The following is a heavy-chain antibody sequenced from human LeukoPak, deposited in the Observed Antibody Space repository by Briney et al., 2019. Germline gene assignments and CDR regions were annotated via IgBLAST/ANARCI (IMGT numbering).Heavy chain of an antibody. V-gene: IGHV4-59*12. J-gene: IGHJ3*02. D-gene: IGHD6-19*01. Sequence: SETLSLTCTVSGGSISSYYWSWIRQPPGKGLEWIAYISDIGSINYNPSLKSRVTISLDTSKNQFSLKLSSVTAADTAVYYCARERSSGWYHDAFDIWGQGTMVTVSS. CDR2: ISDIGSI. CDR3: ARERSSGWYHDAFDI. CDR1: GGSISSYY.